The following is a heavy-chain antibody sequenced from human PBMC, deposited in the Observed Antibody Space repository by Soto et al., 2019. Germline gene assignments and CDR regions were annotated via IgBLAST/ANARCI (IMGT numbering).Heavy chain of an antibody. J-gene: IGHJ4*02. CDR1: GITFSSYG. Sequence: QVQLVESGGGVVQPGRSLRLSCAVSGITFSSYGMHWVRQAPGKGLEWVAVIWYDGSNKNYADSVKGRFTISRDNSKKILYLQMNSLRAEDTAVYYCASRSDGFDYWGQGTLVTVSS. CDR2: IWYDGSNK. CDR3: ASRSDGFDY. V-gene: IGHV3-33*01.